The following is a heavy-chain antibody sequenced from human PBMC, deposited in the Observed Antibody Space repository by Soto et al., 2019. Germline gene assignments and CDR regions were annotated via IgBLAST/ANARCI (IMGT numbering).Heavy chain of an antibody. D-gene: IGHD3-9*01. CDR1: GGSISSGDYY. Sequence: PSETLSLTCTVSGGSISSGDYYWSWIRQPPGKGLEWIGYIYYSGSTYYNPSLKSRVTISVDTSKNQFSLKLSSVTAADTAVYYCAREDFDWLFFDYWGQGTLVTVSS. CDR2: IYYSGST. J-gene: IGHJ4*02. V-gene: IGHV4-30-4*01. CDR3: AREDFDWLFFDY.